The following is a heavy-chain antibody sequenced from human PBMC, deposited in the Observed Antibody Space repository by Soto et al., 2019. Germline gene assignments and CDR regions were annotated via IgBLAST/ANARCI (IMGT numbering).Heavy chain of an antibody. CDR2: IYHSGSP. D-gene: IGHD2-2*01. Sequence: QVQLQESGPGLVKPSGTLSLTCAVSGGSISSGTLWSWVHQPPGRGLEWIGEIYHSGSPNYNPSLKSRVTMSVDKSKNLFSLRLSSVTAADSALYYCARRVPAAPNWFDPWGQGTMVTVSS. CDR3: ARRVPAAPNWFDP. V-gene: IGHV4-4*02. CDR1: GGSISSGTL. J-gene: IGHJ5*02.